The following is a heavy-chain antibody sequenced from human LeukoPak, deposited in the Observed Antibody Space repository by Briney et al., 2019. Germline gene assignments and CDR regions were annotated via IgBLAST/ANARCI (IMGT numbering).Heavy chain of an antibody. J-gene: IGHJ4*02. CDR1: GGSISNYY. Sequence: SSETLSLTCAVSGGSISNYYWSWIRQPPGKGLEWVGYIYYTENTNNNPSLKSQVTISMDTSKNQFSLKLSSVTAADTAVYYCARSGSGWNFDSWGQGTLVTVSS. D-gene: IGHD6-19*01. CDR2: IYYTENT. CDR3: ARSGSGWNFDS. V-gene: IGHV4-59*08.